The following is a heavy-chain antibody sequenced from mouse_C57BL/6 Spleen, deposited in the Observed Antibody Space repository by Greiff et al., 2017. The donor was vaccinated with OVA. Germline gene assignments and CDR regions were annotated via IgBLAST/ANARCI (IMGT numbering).Heavy chain of an antibody. V-gene: IGHV5-9-1*02. CDR2: ISSGGDYI. D-gene: IGHD1-1*02. Sequence: EVKLVESGEGLVKPGGSLKLSCAASGFTFSSYAMSWVRQTPEKRLAWVAYISSGGDYIYYADTVKGRFTISRDNARNTLYLQMSSLKSEDTAMYYCTREGGSHYFDYWGQGTTLTVSS. J-gene: IGHJ2*01. CDR3: TREGGSHYFDY. CDR1: GFTFSSYA.